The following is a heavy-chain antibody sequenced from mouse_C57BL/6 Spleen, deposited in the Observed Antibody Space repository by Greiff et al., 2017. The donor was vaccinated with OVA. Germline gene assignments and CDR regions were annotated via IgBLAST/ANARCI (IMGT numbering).Heavy chain of an antibody. V-gene: IGHV5-4*01. D-gene: IGHD2-4*01. Sequence: EVKLMESGGGLVKPGGSLKLSCAASGFTFSSYAMSWVRQTPEKRLEWVATISDGGSYTYYPDNVKGRFTISRDNAKNNLYLQMSHLKSEDTAMYYCERDRGYDYPWFAYWGQGTLVTVSA. CDR1: GFTFSSYA. CDR3: ERDRGYDYPWFAY. J-gene: IGHJ3*01. CDR2: ISDGGSYT.